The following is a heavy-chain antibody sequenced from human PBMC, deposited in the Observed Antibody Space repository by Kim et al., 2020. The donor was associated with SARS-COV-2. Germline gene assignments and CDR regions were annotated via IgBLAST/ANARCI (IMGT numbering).Heavy chain of an antibody. J-gene: IGHJ6*02. Sequence: SETLSLTCAVYGGPFSGHSWSWVRQPPGQGLEWIGEVTDSASTNYNPSLKSRLTISVDVSKNQFSLKLTSVTAADRGLYYCARGRVGVVPAPVLGLGPFYEYFILDVWGHGTTVTVSS. V-gene: IGHV4-34*01. CDR3: ARGRVGVVPAPVLGLGPFYEYFILDV. D-gene: IGHD2-2*02. CDR1: GGPFSGHS. CDR2: VTDSAST.